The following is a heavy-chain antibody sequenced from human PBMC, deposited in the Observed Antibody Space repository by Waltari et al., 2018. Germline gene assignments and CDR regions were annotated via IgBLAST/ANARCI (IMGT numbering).Heavy chain of an antibody. D-gene: IGHD3-10*01. Sequence: EWLSSIRSTATYIYYAASVKGRFTISTNTAKKSLYLQMNSLRAEDTAVYYCAYTSASYYIFDFWGQGNLVTVSS. V-gene: IGHV3-21*01. CDR2: IRSTATYI. J-gene: IGHJ4*02. CDR3: AYTSASYYIFDF.